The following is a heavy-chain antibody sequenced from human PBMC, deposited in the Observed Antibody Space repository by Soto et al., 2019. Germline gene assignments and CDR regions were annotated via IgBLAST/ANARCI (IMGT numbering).Heavy chain of an antibody. Sequence: ASVKVSCKASGYTFTKYDINWVRQATGQGLEWMGWMNPNSGNTGYAQKIQGRVNMTRDTSISTAYMEMSSLRSEDTAVYYCVGPWNKQWGQGTLVTVSS. CDR1: GYTFTKYD. CDR2: MNPNSGNT. V-gene: IGHV1-8*01. D-gene: IGHD1-1*01. J-gene: IGHJ4*02. CDR3: VGPWNKQ.